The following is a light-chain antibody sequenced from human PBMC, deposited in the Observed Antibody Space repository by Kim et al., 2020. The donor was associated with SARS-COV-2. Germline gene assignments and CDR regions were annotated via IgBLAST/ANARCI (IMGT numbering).Light chain of an antibody. Sequence: RVTISCTGSRSNSGAGYDVHWYQQLPGTAPKLLISNNNNRPSGVPDRFSGSKSDTSASLAITGLQAQDEADYYCQSYDNSLDGLYVFGTGTKVTVL. CDR1: RSNSGAGYD. J-gene: IGLJ1*01. V-gene: IGLV1-40*01. CDR2: NNN. CDR3: QSYDNSLDGLYV.